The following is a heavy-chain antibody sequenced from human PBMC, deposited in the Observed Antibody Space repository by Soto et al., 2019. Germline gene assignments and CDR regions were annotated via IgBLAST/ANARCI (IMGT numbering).Heavy chain of an antibody. CDR1: GGSFSSYA. D-gene: IGHD5-18*01. CDR2: LLPLIGKA. V-gene: IGHV1-69*13. Sequence: GASVKVSCKASGGSFSSYAINWMRQAPGQGLEWMGGLLPLIGKADYSQMFQGRVTITADESTKTAYMMLSSLTAEDTAVYYCAKIHQIQLWSWDQYYYGMDVWGQGTTVTVSS. CDR3: AKIHQIQLWSWDQYYYGMDV. J-gene: IGHJ6*02.